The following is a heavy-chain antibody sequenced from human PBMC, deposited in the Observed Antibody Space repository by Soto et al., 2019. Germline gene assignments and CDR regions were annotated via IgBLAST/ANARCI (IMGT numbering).Heavy chain of an antibody. Sequence: SETLSLTCTVSGGSISSYYWSWIRQPAGKGLEWIGRIYTSGITKYNPSLESRVTMSVDTSKNQFSLSLSSVTAADTAVYYCARGPGSYNWFDSWGQGTMVTVYS. CDR3: ARGPGSYNWFDS. V-gene: IGHV4-4*07. D-gene: IGHD3-10*01. CDR1: GGSISSYY. CDR2: IYTSGIT. J-gene: IGHJ5*01.